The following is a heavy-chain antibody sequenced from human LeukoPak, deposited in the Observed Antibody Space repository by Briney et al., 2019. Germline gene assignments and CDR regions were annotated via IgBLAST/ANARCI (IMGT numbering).Heavy chain of an antibody. CDR1: GGSISSSSYY. CDR2: IHYSGST. J-gene: IGHJ3*02. Sequence: SETLSLTCTVSGGSISSSSYYWGWIRQPPGKGLEWIGGIHYSGSTYYNSSLKSRVTISVVTSKNQFSLKLSSVTAADTAVYYCARAGINSPYAFDIWGQGTMVTVSS. V-gene: IGHV4-39*07. D-gene: IGHD3-10*01. CDR3: ARAGINSPYAFDI.